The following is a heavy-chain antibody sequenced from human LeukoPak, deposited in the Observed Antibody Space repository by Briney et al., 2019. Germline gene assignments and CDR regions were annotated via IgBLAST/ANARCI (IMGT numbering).Heavy chain of an antibody. CDR1: GFTFSSYS. V-gene: IGHV3-48*01. Sequence: PGGSLRLSCAASGFTFSSYSMNWVRQAPGKGLEWVSYISSSSSTIYYADSVKGRFTISRDNAKNSLYLQMNSLRAEDTAVYYCARDGNYDSSGYYLGVDYWGQGTLVTVSS. CDR3: ARDGNYDSSGYYLGVDY. J-gene: IGHJ4*02. D-gene: IGHD3-22*01. CDR2: ISSSSSTI.